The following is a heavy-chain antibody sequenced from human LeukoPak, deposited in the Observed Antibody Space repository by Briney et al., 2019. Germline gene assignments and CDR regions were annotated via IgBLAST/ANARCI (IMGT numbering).Heavy chain of an antibody. CDR2: IYTSGNT. J-gene: IGHJ3*02. D-gene: IGHD2-2*01. CDR3: ARDSIQRGFDI. CDR1: GGSISSYY. Sequence: SETLSLTCTVSGGSISSYYWSWIRQPAGKGLEWIGRIYTSGNTYYNPSLKSRVTMSVETSKDQFSLKLSSVTAADTAVYYCARDSIQRGFDIWGQGTMVTVSS. V-gene: IGHV4-4*07.